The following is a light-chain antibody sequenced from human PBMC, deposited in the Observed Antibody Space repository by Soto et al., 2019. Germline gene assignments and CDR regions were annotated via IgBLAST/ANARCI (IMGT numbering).Light chain of an antibody. CDR3: ASYTTSITVV. V-gene: IGLV2-18*02. CDR1: SSDIGSYNR. J-gene: IGLJ2*01. Sequence: QSALTQPPSVSGSPGQSVTLSCTGTSSDIGSYNRVSWYQQPPGTAPKLIIYEVSNRPSGIPDRFSGSKSGNTASLTISGLQADDEADYYCASYTTSITVVFGGGTKLTVL. CDR2: EVS.